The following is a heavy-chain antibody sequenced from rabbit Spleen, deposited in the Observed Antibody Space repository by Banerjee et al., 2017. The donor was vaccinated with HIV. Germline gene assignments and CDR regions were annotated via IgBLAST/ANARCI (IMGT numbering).Heavy chain of an antibody. J-gene: IGHJ3*01. CDR2: IDPVFGIT. CDR3: ARVWGVGVYGYVTL. Sequence: QLEETGGGLVQPGGSLTLSCNASGFDFSNYYMTWVRQAPGKGLEWIGYIDPVFGITYYANWVNGRFSISRENAQNTVFLQMTSLTAADTATYFCARVWGVGVYGYVTLWGQGTLVTVS. CDR1: GFDFSNYY. D-gene: IGHD6-1*01. V-gene: IGHV1S7*01.